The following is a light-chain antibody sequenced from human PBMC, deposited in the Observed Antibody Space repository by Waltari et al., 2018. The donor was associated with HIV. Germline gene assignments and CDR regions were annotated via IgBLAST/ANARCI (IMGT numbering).Light chain of an antibody. V-gene: IGLV10-54*04. J-gene: IGLJ2*01. CDR1: SNNVGNQG. CDR2: RDN. CDR3: ATCDISLSAVV. Sequence: QAGLTQPPSVSKGMRQTATLTCTGNSNNVGNQGAAWLQQHQGHPPKLLSYRDNKRPAGISERFSASRSGNTASLTITGVQPEDEADYFCATCDISLSAVVFGGGTTLTVL.